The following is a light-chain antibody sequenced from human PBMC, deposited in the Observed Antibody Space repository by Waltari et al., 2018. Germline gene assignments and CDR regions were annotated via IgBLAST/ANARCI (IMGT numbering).Light chain of an antibody. CDR1: SSDVGGYIS. J-gene: IGLJ3*02. CDR3: SSYADSDNLV. V-gene: IGLV2-8*01. CDR2: EVT. Sequence: QSALTQPPSASGSPGQSVTISRPGTSSDVGGYISVSWYQQHPGKAPKLMIYEVTKRPSGVPDRFSGSKSGNTASLIVSGLQAEDEADYHCSSYADSDNLVFGGGTKLTVL.